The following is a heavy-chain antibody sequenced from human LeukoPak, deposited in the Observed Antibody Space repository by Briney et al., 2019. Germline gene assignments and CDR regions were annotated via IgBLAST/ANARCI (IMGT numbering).Heavy chain of an antibody. Sequence: PGGSLRLSCAASGFTFSSYGMHWVRQAPGKGLEWVAVISYDGSNEYYADSVKGRFTISRDNSKNTLYLQMNSLRAEDTAVYYCAKAKLERSSSWYYPIYYYYYGMDVWGQGTTVTVSS. D-gene: IGHD6-13*01. CDR1: GFTFSSYG. V-gene: IGHV3-30*18. CDR2: ISYDGSNE. CDR3: AKAKLERSSSWYYPIYYYYYGMDV. J-gene: IGHJ6*02.